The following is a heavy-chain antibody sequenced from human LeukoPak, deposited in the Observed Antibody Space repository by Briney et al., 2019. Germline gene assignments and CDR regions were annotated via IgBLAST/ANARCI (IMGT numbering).Heavy chain of an antibody. CDR1: GYTFTGYY. CDR2: INPNSGGT. J-gene: IGHJ4*02. CDR3: ARISHVDIVATSNTDFDY. V-gene: IGHV1-2*06. Sequence: GASVKVSCKASGYTFTGYYMHWVRQAPGQGLEWMGRINPNSGGTNYAQKFQGRVTMTRDTSISTAYMELSRLRSDDTAVYYCARISHVDIVATSNTDFDYWGQGTLVTVSS. D-gene: IGHD5-12*01.